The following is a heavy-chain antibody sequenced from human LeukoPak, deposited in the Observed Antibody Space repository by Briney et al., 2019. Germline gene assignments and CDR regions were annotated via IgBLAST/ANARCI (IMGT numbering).Heavy chain of an antibody. D-gene: IGHD2-2*01. CDR3: ARVPAADYYYYFHMDV. V-gene: IGHV3-7*01. CDR2: IKQGGSEK. CDR1: GFTFSSYW. Sequence: GGSLRLSCAASGFTFSSYWLSWVRQAPGKGLEWVANIKQGGSEKCYVDSVKGRFTISRDNAKNSLYLQMSSLRAEDTAVYYCARVPAADYYYYFHMDVWGKGTKVTVSS. J-gene: IGHJ6*03.